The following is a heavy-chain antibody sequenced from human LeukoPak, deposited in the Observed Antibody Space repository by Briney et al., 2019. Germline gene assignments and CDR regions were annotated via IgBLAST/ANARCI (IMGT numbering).Heavy chain of an antibody. J-gene: IGHJ4*01. Sequence: ASVKVSCKASGYTFTSYGISWVRQAPGQGLEWMGWISAYNGNTNYAQKLQGRVTMTTDTSTSTAYMELRSLRSDDTAVYYCARDRDYGDYNTQDLFVYWGQGTLVTVSS. CDR3: ARDRDYGDYNTQDLFVY. V-gene: IGHV1-18*01. CDR1: GYTFTSYG. D-gene: IGHD4-17*01. CDR2: ISAYNGNT.